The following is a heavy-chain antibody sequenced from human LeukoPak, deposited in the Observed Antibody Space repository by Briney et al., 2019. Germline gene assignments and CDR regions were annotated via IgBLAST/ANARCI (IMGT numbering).Heavy chain of an antibody. CDR2: IWYDGGNK. CDR1: GFTFSSYG. Sequence: GRSLRLSCAASGFTFSSYGMHWVRQAPGKGLEGVAVIWYDGGNKYYADSVKGRFTISRDNSKNTLYLQMNSLRAEDTAVYYCARDSVQWLPPDGMGVWGQGTTVTVSS. J-gene: IGHJ6*02. D-gene: IGHD6-19*01. V-gene: IGHV3-33*01. CDR3: ARDSVQWLPPDGMGV.